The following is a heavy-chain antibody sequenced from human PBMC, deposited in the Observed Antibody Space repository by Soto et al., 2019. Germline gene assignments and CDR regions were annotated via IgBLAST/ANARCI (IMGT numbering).Heavy chain of an antibody. V-gene: IGHV4-30-4*01. J-gene: IGHJ4*02. D-gene: IGHD5-12*01. CDR1: GGSISSGDYY. Sequence: SETLSLTCTVSGGSISSGDYYWSWIRQPPGKGLEWIGYIYYSGSTYYNPSLKSRVTISVDTSKNQFSLKLSSVTAADTAVYYCARGRDGYNSYGYWGQGTLVTVSS. CDR3: ARGRDGYNSYGY. CDR2: IYYSGST.